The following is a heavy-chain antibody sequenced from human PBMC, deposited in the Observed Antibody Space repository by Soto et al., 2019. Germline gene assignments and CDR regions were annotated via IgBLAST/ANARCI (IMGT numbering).Heavy chain of an antibody. CDR2: ISHSGTT. J-gene: IGHJ6*02. Sequence: SETLSLTCLVSGFPISSTYSWGWIRQPPGKGLEWIGSISHSGTTSYSPSLTSRVSISVDKSKNQFSLRLSSVTAADTAVYHCARQRGGGYYYYGMDVWGQGTTVTVSS. V-gene: IGHV4-38-2*01. CDR3: ARQRGGGYYYYGMDV. CDR1: GFPISSTYS. D-gene: IGHD3-16*01.